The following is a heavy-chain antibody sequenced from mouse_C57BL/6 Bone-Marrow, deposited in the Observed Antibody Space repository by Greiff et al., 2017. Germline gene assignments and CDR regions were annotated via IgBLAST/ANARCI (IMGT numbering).Heavy chain of an antibody. CDR2: IYPGDGDT. CDR1: GYAFSSSW. Sequence: LVESGAELVKPGASVKISCKASGYAFSSSWMNWVKQRPGKGLAWIGQIYPGDGDTNYNGKFKGKATLTADKSSSTAYMQLSSLTSEDSAVYFCATYYYGTQDAMDYWGQGTSVTVSA. J-gene: IGHJ4*01. V-gene: IGHV1-80*01. CDR3: ATYYYGTQDAMDY. D-gene: IGHD1-1*01.